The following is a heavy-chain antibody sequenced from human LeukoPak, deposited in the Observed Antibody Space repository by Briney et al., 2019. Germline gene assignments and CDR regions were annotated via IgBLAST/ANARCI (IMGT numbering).Heavy chain of an antibody. CDR2: INPNSGGT. V-gene: IGHV1-2*02. J-gene: IGHJ6*03. Sequence: ASVKVSCKASGYTFTGYYMHWVRQAPGQGLEWMEWINPNSGGTNYAQKFQGRVTMTRDTSISTAYMELSRLRSDDTAVYYCARDLGTQGYDSSGLYYYYYYMDVWGKGTTVTISS. CDR1: GYTFTGYY. D-gene: IGHD3-22*01. CDR3: ARDLGTQGYDSSGLYYYYYYMDV.